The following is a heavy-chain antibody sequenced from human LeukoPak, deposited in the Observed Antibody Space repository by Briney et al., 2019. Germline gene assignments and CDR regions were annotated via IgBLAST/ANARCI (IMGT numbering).Heavy chain of an antibody. Sequence: GASVKVSCKASGGTFSSYAISWVRQAPGQGLEWMGIINPSGGSTSYAQKFQGRVTMTRDTSTSTVYMELSSLRPEDTAVYYCARDLPSNYDYWGQGTLVTVSS. J-gene: IGHJ4*02. D-gene: IGHD4-11*01. CDR1: GGTFSSYA. V-gene: IGHV1-46*03. CDR2: INPSGGST. CDR3: ARDLPSNYDY.